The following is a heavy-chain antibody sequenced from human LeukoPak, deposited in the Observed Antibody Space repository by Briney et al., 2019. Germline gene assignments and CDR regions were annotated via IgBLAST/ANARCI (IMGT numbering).Heavy chain of an antibody. J-gene: IGHJ4*02. Sequence: GGSLRLSCAASGFTFSTYVMNWVRQAPGKGLEWVSTISGRSETTYYSDSVKGRFTISRDNPKNTLYLQMNSLRAEDTAVYYCAKTVYYDSSGLSYFDYWGQGTLVTVSS. CDR2: ISGRSETT. D-gene: IGHD3-22*01. CDR3: AKTVYYDSSGLSYFDY. CDR1: GFTFSTYV. V-gene: IGHV3-23*01.